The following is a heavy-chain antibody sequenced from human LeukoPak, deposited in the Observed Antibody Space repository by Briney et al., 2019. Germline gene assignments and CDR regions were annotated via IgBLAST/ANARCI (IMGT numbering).Heavy chain of an antibody. CDR3: ARWSPYSSSWYLPGYYYYYMDV. Sequence: SQTLSLTCAVSGGSISSGGYSWSWIRQPPGKGLEWIGYIYYSGSTYYNPSLKSRVTISVDTSKNQFSLKLSSVTAADTAVYYCARWSPYSSSWYLPGYYYYYMDVWGKGTTVTISS. J-gene: IGHJ6*03. V-gene: IGHV4-30-4*07. CDR1: GGSISSGGYS. CDR2: IYYSGST. D-gene: IGHD6-13*01.